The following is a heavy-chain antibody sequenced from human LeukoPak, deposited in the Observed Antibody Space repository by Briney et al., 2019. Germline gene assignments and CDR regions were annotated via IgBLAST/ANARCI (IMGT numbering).Heavy chain of an antibody. CDR3: ARGRGLTDFWSGYVNYFDY. J-gene: IGHJ4*02. D-gene: IGHD3-3*01. Sequence: SETLSLTCTVSGGSISSSSYYWGWIRQPPGKGLEWIGSIYYSGSTYYNPSLKSRVTISVDTSKNQFSLKLSSVTAADTAVYYCARGRGLTDFWSGYVNYFDYWGQGTLVTVSS. CDR2: IYYSGST. CDR1: GGSISSSSYY. V-gene: IGHV4-39*07.